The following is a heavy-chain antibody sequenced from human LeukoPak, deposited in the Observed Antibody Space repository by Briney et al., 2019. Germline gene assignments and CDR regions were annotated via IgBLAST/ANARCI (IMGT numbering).Heavy chain of an antibody. D-gene: IGHD6-19*01. CDR3: ARDRGYSSGWGHFDY. CDR1: GGSISSYY. J-gene: IGHJ4*02. CDR2: IYYSGST. Sequence: SETLSLTCTVSGGSISSYYWSWIRQPPGKGLEWIGYIYYSGSTYYNPSLKSRVTISVDTSKNQFSLKLSSVTAADTAVYYCARDRGYSSGWGHFDYWGQGTLVTVSS. V-gene: IGHV4-59*12.